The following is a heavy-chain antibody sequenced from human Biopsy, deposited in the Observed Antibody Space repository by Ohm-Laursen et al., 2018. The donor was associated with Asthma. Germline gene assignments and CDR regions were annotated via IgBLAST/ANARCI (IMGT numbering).Heavy chain of an antibody. D-gene: IGHD6-13*01. CDR3: ARGQKSAGDRWFDP. V-gene: IGHV1-2*06. CDR2: INPNSGGT. Sequence: SVKVSCKTSGYTFIGCHIHWMRQAPGQGLEWMGRINPNSGGTNYAQKFQGRVTMTRDTSISTAYMEVSRLRSDDTAAYYCARGQKSAGDRWFDPWGQGTLVTVSS. CDR1: GYTFIGCH. J-gene: IGHJ5*02.